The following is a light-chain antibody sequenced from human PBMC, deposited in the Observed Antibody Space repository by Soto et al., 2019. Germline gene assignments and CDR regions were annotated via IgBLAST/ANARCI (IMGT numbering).Light chain of an antibody. V-gene: IGKV3-15*01. Sequence: EIVMTQSPATLSVSPGERATLSCRASQSVRSDLAWYQQRPGQAPRLLIYDASTRATDIPARFSGSGSGTEFTLTISSMQSEDFAIYYCQQYNNWPPWTFGEGPKVEIK. CDR1: QSVRSD. CDR3: QQYNNWPPWT. J-gene: IGKJ1*01. CDR2: DAS.